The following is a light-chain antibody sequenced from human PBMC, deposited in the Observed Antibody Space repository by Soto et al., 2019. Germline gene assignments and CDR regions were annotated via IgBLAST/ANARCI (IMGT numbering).Light chain of an antibody. Sequence: QSALTQPASVSGSPGQSITISCTGTSSDVGGYNYVSWYQQHPGKAPKLMIFEVSNRPSGVSNRFSGSKSGNTASLTISGLQAADEADYYCSSYTSSSTRVFGGGTK. J-gene: IGLJ2*01. CDR1: SSDVGGYNY. V-gene: IGLV2-14*01. CDR2: EVS. CDR3: SSYTSSSTRV.